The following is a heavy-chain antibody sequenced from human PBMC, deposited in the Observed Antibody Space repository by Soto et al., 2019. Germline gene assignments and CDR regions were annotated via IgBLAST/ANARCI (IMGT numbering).Heavy chain of an antibody. J-gene: IGHJ4*02. CDR2: VCYRGTT. Sequence: TLSLTCTVSGDSIDTSSYCWGWIRQPPGKGLEWIGSVCYRGTTYYNPSLKSRLTISVDTSKRQFSLKLSSVTAADTAVFYCARDRLGLGYCSGGSCYPFSYWGQGTLVTVSS. D-gene: IGHD2-15*01. CDR3: ARDRLGLGYCSGGSCYPFSY. V-gene: IGHV4-39*02. CDR1: GDSIDTSSYC.